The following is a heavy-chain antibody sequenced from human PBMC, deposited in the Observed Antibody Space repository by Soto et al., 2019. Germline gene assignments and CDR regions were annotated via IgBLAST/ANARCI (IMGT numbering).Heavy chain of an antibody. CDR3: AHRNQLSPYGSAGEDHMDV. D-gene: IGHD3-10*01. CDR1: GFSLSTSGVG. Sequence: QITLKESGPTLVKPTQTLTLTCTFSGFSLSTSGVGVGWIRQPPGKALEWLALIYWDDDERYSPSLRSRVTNTKDTSRNQVVHTMTNMDPVHTATYYCAHRNQLSPYGSAGEDHMDVWGQGTTVTVSS. J-gene: IGHJ6*02. V-gene: IGHV2-5*02. CDR2: IYWDDDE.